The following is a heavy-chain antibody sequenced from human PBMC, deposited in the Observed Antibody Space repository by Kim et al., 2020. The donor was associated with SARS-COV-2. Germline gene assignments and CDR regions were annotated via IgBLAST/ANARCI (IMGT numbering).Heavy chain of an antibody. Sequence: GGSLRLSCAASGFTFSNAWMSWVRQAPGKGLEWVGRIKSKTDGGTTDYAAPVKGRFTISRDDSKNTLYLQMNSLKTEDTAVYYCTTLAMVYAMDFDYWGQGTLFTVSS. CDR2: IKSKTDGGTT. V-gene: IGHV3-15*01. J-gene: IGHJ4*02. CDR3: TTLAMVYAMDFDY. D-gene: IGHD2-8*01. CDR1: GFTFSNAW.